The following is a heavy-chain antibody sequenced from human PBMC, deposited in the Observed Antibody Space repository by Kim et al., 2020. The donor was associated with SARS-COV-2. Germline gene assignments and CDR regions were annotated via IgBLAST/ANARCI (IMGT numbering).Heavy chain of an antibody. J-gene: IGHJ4*02. CDR3: ARDLIAAAGPGGFDY. CDR2: IYYSGST. CDR1: GGSVSSGSYY. V-gene: IGHV4-61*01. D-gene: IGHD6-13*01. Sequence: SETLSLTCTVSGGSVSSGSYYWSWIRQPPGKGLEWIGYIYYSGSTNYNPSLKSRVTISVDTSKNQFSLKLSSVTAAHTAVYYCARDLIAAAGPGGFDYWGQGTLVTVSS.